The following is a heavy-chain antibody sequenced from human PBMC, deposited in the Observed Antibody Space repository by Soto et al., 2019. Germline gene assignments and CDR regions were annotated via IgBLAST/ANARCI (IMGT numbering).Heavy chain of an antibody. Sequence: GESLKIACKGSGYSFTSYWISWVRQMPGKGLEWMGRIDPSDSYTNYSPSFQGHVTISADRSISTAYLQWSSLKASDTAMYYCARHPPPNYDILTGSYYYGMDVWGQGTTVTVSS. D-gene: IGHD3-9*01. J-gene: IGHJ6*02. V-gene: IGHV5-10-1*01. CDR3: ARHPPPNYDILTGSYYYGMDV. CDR1: GYSFTSYW. CDR2: IDPSDSYT.